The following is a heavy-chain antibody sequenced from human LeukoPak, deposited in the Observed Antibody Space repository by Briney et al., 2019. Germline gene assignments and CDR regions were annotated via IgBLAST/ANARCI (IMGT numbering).Heavy chain of an antibody. V-gene: IGHV4-4*07. D-gene: IGHD3-22*01. J-gene: IGHJ4*02. CDR2: IHTSGTT. CDR1: GGSVSTHY. CDR3: ARDGDGGGYPDY. Sequence: SETLSLTCSVSGGSVSTHYGSWIRQPAGKGLEWIGRIHTSGTTNYNPSLKSRAPLSLDTSNNQLSLTVTSVTAADTAVYFCARDGDGGGYPDYWGQGTLVSVSS.